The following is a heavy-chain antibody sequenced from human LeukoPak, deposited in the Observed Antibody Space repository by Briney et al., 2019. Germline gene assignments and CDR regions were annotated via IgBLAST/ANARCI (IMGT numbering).Heavy chain of an antibody. CDR1: GGTFSSYA. CDR3: ARYGDSEYFQH. J-gene: IGHJ1*01. V-gene: IGHV1-69*06. Sequence: SVKVSCKASGGTFSSYAISWVRQAPGQGLAWMGRIIPIFGAANYAQKFQGRVTITADKSTSTAYMELSSLRSEDTAVYYCARYGDSEYFQHWGQGTLVTVSS. CDR2: IIPIFGAA. D-gene: IGHD4-17*01.